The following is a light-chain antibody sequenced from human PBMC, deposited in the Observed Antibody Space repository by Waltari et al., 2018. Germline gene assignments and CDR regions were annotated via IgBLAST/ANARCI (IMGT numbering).Light chain of an antibody. J-gene: IGKJ3*01. V-gene: IGKV1-39*01. CDR2: AAS. CDR1: QTVSIY. CDR3: QQSFRNPRT. Sequence: GDRVTFTCRSSQTVSIYLNWYQQKPGKAPSLLVYAASSLNLGVPSRFSGSGSGTEFTLTINSLEPEDVATYYCQQSFRNPRTFGPGTTVDV.